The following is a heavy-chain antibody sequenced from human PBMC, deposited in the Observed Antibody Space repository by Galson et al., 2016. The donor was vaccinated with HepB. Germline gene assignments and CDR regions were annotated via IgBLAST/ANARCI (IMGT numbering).Heavy chain of an antibody. Sequence: SLRLSCAASGFTFSSHAMHWIRQAPGKGLQWVATIWFDGSNQYYADSVKGRFTISRDNSKNTLYLQMSGLRAEDTAVYYCARDLSFYYASGSYVLTPKYFDYWGQGTLVTVSS. J-gene: IGHJ4*02. CDR2: IWFDGSNQ. CDR3: ARDLSFYYASGSYVLTPKYFDY. CDR1: GFTFSSHA. D-gene: IGHD3-10*01. V-gene: IGHV3-33*01.